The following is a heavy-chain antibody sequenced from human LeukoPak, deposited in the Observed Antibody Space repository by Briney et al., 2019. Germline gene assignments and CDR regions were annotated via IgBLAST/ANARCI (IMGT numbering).Heavy chain of an antibody. CDR3: ARADGIAVAGIYYYYGMDV. CDR2: IIPIFGTA. CDR1: GGTFSSYA. D-gene: IGHD6-19*01. V-gene: IGHV1-69*06. Sequence: SVKVSCKASGGTFSSYAISWVRQAPGQGLEWMGGIIPIFGTANYAQKFQGRVTITADKSTSTAYMELSSLRSEDTAVYYCARADGIAVAGIYYYYGMDVWGKGTTVTVPS. J-gene: IGHJ6*04.